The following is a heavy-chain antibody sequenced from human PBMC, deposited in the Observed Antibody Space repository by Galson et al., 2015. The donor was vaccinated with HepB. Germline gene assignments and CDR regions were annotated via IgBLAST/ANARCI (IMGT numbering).Heavy chain of an antibody. Sequence: SVKVSCKASGFTFTSSAVQWVRQARGQRLEWIGWIVVGSGNTNYAQKFQERVTITRDMSTSTAYMELSSLRSEDTAVYYCAAESVDTAMVTYAFDYWGQGTLVTVSS. V-gene: IGHV1-58*01. CDR2: IVVGSGNT. CDR1: GFTFTSSA. CDR3: AAESVDTAMVTYAFDY. D-gene: IGHD5-18*01. J-gene: IGHJ4*02.